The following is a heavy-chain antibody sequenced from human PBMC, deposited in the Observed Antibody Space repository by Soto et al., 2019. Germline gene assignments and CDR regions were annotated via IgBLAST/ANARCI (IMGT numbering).Heavy chain of an antibody. CDR3: AKVESGYSYGPYGMDV. Sequence: GGSLRLSCSASGFTYSSYAMSWFRQAPGQGLEWVSAISGSGGSTYYADSVKGRFTISRHNSKNTLYRQMNSLRAEDTAVYYCAKVESGYSYGPYGMDVWGQGTTVTVSS. V-gene: IGHV3-23*01. CDR1: GFTYSSYA. D-gene: IGHD5-18*01. CDR2: ISGSGGST. J-gene: IGHJ6*02.